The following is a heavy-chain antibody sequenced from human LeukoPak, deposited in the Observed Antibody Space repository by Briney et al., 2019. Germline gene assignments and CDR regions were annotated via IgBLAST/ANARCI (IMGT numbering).Heavy chain of an antibody. CDR1: GGTFSSYA. CDR2: IIPIFGTA. J-gene: IGHJ4*02. CDR3: ARGGIVVVPAAHYYFDY. V-gene: IGHV1-69*05. D-gene: IGHD2-2*01. Sequence: SVKVSCKASGGTFSSYAISWVRQAPGQGLEWMGGIIPIFGTANYAQKFQGRVTITTDESTSTAYMELSSLRSENTAVYYCARGGIVVVPAAHYYFDYWGQGTLVTVSS.